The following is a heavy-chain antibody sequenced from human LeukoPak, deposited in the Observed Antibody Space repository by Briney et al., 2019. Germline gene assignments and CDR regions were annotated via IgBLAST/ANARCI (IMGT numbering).Heavy chain of an antibody. V-gene: IGHV4-4*07. CDR2: IFTSGST. D-gene: IGHD3-22*01. CDR1: GGSISSYY. J-gene: IGHJ4*02. CDR3: VRAYYDSSGYYSGDY. Sequence: SETLSLTCTVSGGSISSYYWSWIRQPAGKGLEWIGRIFTSGSTNYNPSLKSRVTMSVDTSKNQFSLKVRSVTAADTAVYYCVRAYYDSSGYYSGDYWGQGTLVTVSS.